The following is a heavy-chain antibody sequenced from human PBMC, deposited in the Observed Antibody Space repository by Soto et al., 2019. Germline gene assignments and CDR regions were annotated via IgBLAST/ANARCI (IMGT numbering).Heavy chain of an antibody. CDR2: ISSGRPTI. J-gene: IGHJ4*02. Sequence: ESGGGLVRPGGSLRLSCAASGFTFSSYGMNWVRQAPGKGLAWVSYISSGRPTIQYADSVKGRFTISRDNAKNSLYLQMNSLRDEDTAVYYCARGGAARPDYWGQGTLVTVSS. D-gene: IGHD6-6*01. CDR3: ARGGAARPDY. V-gene: IGHV3-48*02. CDR1: GFTFSSYG.